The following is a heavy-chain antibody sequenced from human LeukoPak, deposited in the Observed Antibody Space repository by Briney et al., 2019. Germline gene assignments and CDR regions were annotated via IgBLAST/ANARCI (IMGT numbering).Heavy chain of an antibody. CDR2: INPNSGNT. J-gene: IGHJ3*02. CDR1: GYTFTGCY. CDR3: ARSDVPTKSHAFDI. V-gene: IGHV1-18*04. D-gene: IGHD5-12*01. Sequence: GASVKVSCKASGYTFTGCYMHWVRQAPGQGLEWMGWINPNSGNTNYAQKLQGRVTMTTDTSTSTAYMELRSLRSDDTAVYYCARSDVPTKSHAFDIWGQGTMVTVSS.